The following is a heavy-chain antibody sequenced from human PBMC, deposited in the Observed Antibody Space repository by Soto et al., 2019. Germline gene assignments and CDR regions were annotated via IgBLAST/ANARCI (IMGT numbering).Heavy chain of an antibody. CDR1: GYTFTSYG. D-gene: IGHD1-7*01. Sequence: ASVKVSCKASGYTFTSYGISWVRQAPGQGLEWMGWISAYNGNTNYAQKLQGRVTMTTDTSTSTAYMELRSLRSDDTAVYYCARVPRYNWNYVVDYWGQGTLVTSPQ. V-gene: IGHV1-18*01. CDR3: ARVPRYNWNYVVDY. J-gene: IGHJ4*02. CDR2: ISAYNGNT.